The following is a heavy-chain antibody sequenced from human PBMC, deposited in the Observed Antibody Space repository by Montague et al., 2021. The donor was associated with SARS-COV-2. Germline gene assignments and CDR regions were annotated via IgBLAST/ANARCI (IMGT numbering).Heavy chain of an antibody. V-gene: IGHV4-59*01. Sequence: SETLSLTCTVSGGSISGYYWTWMRQPPGKGLEWLGNIYYTGSTKYNPSLKSRVTISIDTPKNQFSLKLRSVTAADTAVYFCASAQTTCFIANCVNYFDYWGQGALVTVSS. J-gene: IGHJ4*02. CDR1: GGSISGYY. D-gene: IGHD2-2*01. CDR3: ASAQTTCFIANCVNYFDY. CDR2: IYYTGST.